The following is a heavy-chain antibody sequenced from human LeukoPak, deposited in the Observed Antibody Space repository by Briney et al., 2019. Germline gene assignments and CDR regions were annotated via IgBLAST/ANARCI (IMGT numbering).Heavy chain of an antibody. V-gene: IGHV4-39*01. Sequence: SETLSLTCTVSGDSISSSNYYWGWIRQPPGKGLEWIGSISYRGNTYYSSSLKSRVTISVDMSKNQFSLGLSSMTAADRAVYYCARGQLALYYYNGLDVWGQGTTVTVSS. J-gene: IGHJ6*02. CDR3: ARGQLALYYYNGLDV. CDR1: GDSISSSNYY. CDR2: ISYRGNT. D-gene: IGHD1-1*01.